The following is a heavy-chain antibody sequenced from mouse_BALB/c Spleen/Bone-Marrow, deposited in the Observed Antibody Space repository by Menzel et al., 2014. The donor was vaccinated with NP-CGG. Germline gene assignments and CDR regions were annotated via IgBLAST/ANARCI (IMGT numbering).Heavy chain of an antibody. J-gene: IGHJ3*01. CDR2: IDPANGNT. V-gene: IGHV14-3*02. CDR1: GFNIKDTY. D-gene: IGHD2-14*01. Sequence: EVQLQQSGAELVKPGASVKLSCTASGFNIKDTYMHWVKQRPEQGLEWIGRIDPANGNTKYDPKFQGKATITTDTSSNTAYLQLSSLTSEYTAVYYCARYDYRYSWFAYWGQGTLVTVSA. CDR3: ARYDYRYSWFAY.